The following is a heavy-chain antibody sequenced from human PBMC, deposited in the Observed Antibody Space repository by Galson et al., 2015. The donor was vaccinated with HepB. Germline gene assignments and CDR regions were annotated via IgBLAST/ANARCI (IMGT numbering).Heavy chain of an antibody. CDR3: ARGEIVVVPAACDY. D-gene: IGHD2-2*01. CDR2: MNPNSGNT. J-gene: IGHJ4*02. V-gene: IGHV1-8*02. Sequence: SVKVSCKASGFTFTIFAIHWVRQATGQGLEWMGWMNPNSGNTGYAQKFQGRVTMTRNTSISTAYMELSSLRSEDTAVYYCARGEIVVVPAACDYWGQGTLVTVSS. CDR1: GFTFTIFA.